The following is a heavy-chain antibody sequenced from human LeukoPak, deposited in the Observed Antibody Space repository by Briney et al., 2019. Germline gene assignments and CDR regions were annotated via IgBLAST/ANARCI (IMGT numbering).Heavy chain of an antibody. J-gene: IGHJ4*02. CDR3: VRDLYRIVVVPHYFDY. CDR2: ITRPGTTT. Sequence: GGSLRLSCAASEFSVGSNYMTWVRQAPGKGLEWVSHITRPGTTTYYAESVKGRFTISRDNAKNSLYLQMNSLRAEDTAVYYCVRDLYRIVVVPHYFDYWGQGTLVTVSS. CDR1: EFSVGSNY. D-gene: IGHD3-22*01. V-gene: IGHV3-48*04.